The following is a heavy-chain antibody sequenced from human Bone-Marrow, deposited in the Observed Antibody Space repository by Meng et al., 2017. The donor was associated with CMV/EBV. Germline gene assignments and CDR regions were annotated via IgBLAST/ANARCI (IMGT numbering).Heavy chain of an antibody. CDR2: IYYSGST. J-gene: IGHJ4*02. Sequence: SETLSLTCTVSGCSISSYYWSWIRQPPGKGLEWIGYIYYSGSTNYNPSLKSRVTISVDTSKNQFSLKLSSVTAADTAVYYCARGITGYYFDYWGQGTLVTVSS. D-gene: IGHD1-20*01. V-gene: IGHV4-59*01. CDR1: GCSISSYY. CDR3: ARGITGYYFDY.